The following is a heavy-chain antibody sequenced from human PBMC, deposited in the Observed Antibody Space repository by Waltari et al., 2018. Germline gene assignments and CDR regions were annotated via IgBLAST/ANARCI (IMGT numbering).Heavy chain of an antibody. J-gene: IGHJ3*02. V-gene: IGHV3-7*01. Sequence: EVQLVESGGGLVQPGGSLRLSCAASGFTFSSYWMSWVRQAPGKGLEWVANIKQDGSEKYYVDSVKGRFTISRDNAKNSLYLQMNSLRAEDTAVYYCANELWQDAFDIWGQGTMVTVSS. CDR1: GFTFSSYW. CDR3: ANELWQDAFDI. D-gene: IGHD2-21*01. CDR2: IKQDGSEK.